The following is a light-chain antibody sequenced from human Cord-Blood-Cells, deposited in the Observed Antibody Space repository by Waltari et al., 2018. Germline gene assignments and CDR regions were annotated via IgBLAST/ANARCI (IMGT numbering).Light chain of an antibody. CDR1: QSVSSSY. CDR2: GAS. V-gene: IGKV3-20*01. Sequence: EIVLTQSPGTLSLSPGERATLSCRASQSVSSSYLAWYQQKPGQAPRLRIYGASSRATGIPDRFSGSGSGTDFTLTISRLEPEDFAVYYCQQYGSSPRTFGQVTKVEIK. CDR3: QQYGSSPRT. J-gene: IGKJ1*01.